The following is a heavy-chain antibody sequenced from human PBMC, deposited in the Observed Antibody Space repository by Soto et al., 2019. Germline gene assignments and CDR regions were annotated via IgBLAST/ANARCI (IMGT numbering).Heavy chain of an antibody. D-gene: IGHD2-21*01. J-gene: IGHJ4*02. CDR2: ISWNSGSI. V-gene: IGHV3-9*01. CDR3: AKVAKAYCGGDCYPGFDY. CDR1: GFTFDDYA. Sequence: EVQLVESGGGLVQPGRSLRLSCAASGFTFDDYAMHWVRQAPGKGLEWVSGISWNSGSIGYADSVKGRVTISRDNAKNSLYLQMNSLRAEDTALYYGAKVAKAYCGGDCYPGFDYWGQGTLVTVSS.